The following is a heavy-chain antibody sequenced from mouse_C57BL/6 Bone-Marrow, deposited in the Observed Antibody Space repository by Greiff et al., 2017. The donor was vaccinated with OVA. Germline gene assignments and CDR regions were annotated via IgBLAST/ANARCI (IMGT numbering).Heavy chain of an antibody. CDR2: IWSGGST. J-gene: IGHJ1*03. Sequence: QVQLKESGPGLVQPSQSLSITCTVSGFSLTSYGVHWVRQSPGKGLEWLGVIWSGGSTDYNAAFISRLSISKDNSKSQVFFKMNSLQADDTAIYYCAREITTVEGYFDVWGTGTTVTVSS. V-gene: IGHV2-2*01. D-gene: IGHD1-1*01. CDR1: GFSLTSYG. CDR3: AREITTVEGYFDV.